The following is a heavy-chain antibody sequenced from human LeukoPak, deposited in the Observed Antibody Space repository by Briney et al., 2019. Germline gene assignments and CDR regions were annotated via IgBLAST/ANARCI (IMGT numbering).Heavy chain of an antibody. Sequence: SETLSLTCTVSGGSISSGSYYWSWIRQPPGKGLEWIGYIYYSGSTNYNPSLKSRVTISVDTSKNQFSLKLSSVTAADTAVYYCARGDRKRLVHAFDIWGQGTMVTVSS. D-gene: IGHD3-9*01. CDR2: IYYSGST. V-gene: IGHV4-61*01. CDR1: GGSISSGSYY. CDR3: ARGDRKRLVHAFDI. J-gene: IGHJ3*02.